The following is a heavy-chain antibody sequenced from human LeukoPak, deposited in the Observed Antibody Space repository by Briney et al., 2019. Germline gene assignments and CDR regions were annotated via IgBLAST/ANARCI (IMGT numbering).Heavy chain of an antibody. V-gene: IGHV3-23*01. Sequence: WGSLRLSCAASGFTFSSSAMSWVCQAPANGLELVSAISNNGGYTYYADSVQSRLTIYSDNSQSPLCLQMNSLSAEDKAVYYCAKQLGYCRDGSCYFPYWGQGTLVTVSS. CDR3: AKQLGYCRDGSCYFPY. J-gene: IGHJ4*02. CDR1: GFTFSSSA. D-gene: IGHD2-15*01. CDR2: ISNNGGYT.